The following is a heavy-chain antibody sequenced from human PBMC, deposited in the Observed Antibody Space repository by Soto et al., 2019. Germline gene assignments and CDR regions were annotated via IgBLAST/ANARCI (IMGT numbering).Heavy chain of an antibody. V-gene: IGHV3-33*01. D-gene: IGHD4-4*01. CDR2: IWYDGSNK. Sequence: QVQLVESGGGVVQPGRSLRLSCAASGFTFSSYGMHWVRQAPGKGLEWVAVIWYDGSNKYYADSVKGRVTISRDNSKNTRYLQMNSLRAEDTAVYYCARGARDYIGYFDYWGQGTLVTVSS. J-gene: IGHJ4*02. CDR3: ARGARDYIGYFDY. CDR1: GFTFSSYG.